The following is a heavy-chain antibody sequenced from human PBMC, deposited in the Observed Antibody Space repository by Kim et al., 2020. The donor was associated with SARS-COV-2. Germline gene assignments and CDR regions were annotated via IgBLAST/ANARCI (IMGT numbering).Heavy chain of an antibody. CDR3: AKARGARGYYFDY. D-gene: IGHD1-26*01. CDR1: GGSFSGYY. CDR2: INHSGST. J-gene: IGHJ4*02. Sequence: SETLSLTCAVYGGSFSGYYWSWIRQPPGKGLEWIGEINHSGSTNYNPSLKSRVTISVDTSKNQFSLKLSSVTAADTAVYYCAKARGARGYYFDYWGQGTLVTVSS. V-gene: IGHV4-34*01.